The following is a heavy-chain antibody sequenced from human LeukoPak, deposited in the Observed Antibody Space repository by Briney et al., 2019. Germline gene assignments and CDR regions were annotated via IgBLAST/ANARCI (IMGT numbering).Heavy chain of an antibody. CDR3: ARGDSSSWYRDFDY. J-gene: IGHJ4*02. V-gene: IGHV1-3*01. D-gene: IGHD6-13*01. CDR1: GYTFTSYA. CDR2: INAGNGNT. Sequence: ASMKVSCKASGYTFTSYAMHWVRQAPGQRLEWMGWINAGNGNTKYSQKFQGRVTITRDTSASTAYMELSSLRSEDTAVYYCARGDSSSWYRDFDYWGQGTLVTVSS.